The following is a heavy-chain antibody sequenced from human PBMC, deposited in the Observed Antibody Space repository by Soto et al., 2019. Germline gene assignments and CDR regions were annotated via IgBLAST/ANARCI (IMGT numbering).Heavy chain of an antibody. CDR1: GGTTSSYT. D-gene: IGHD1-1*01. J-gene: IGHJ4*02. Sequence: QVQLVQSGAEVEKPGSSVKVSCKVSGGTTSSYTIGWVRQAPGQGLQRMGNIVPMIGKVDYAQTFQDRVTLTADKSTRTVYMELRSLRSEDTAVYFCALRTGNWNPLGDWGQGTLVTVSS. CDR2: IVPMIGKV. CDR3: ALRTGNWNPLGD. V-gene: IGHV1-69*02.